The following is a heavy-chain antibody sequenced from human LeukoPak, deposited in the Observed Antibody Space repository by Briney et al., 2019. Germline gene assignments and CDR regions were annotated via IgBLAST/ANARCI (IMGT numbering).Heavy chain of an antibody. J-gene: IGHJ4*02. V-gene: IGHV3-33*01. CDR2: IWYDGSKE. CDR3: VRDPAPYYYGSGTFDS. Sequence: GGSLRLSCTASGFTFSSFAMHWVRQSPGKGLEWVALIWYDGSKEDYADSVKGRFTISRDNSKSTLFLQMTVLRDEDTALYYCVRDPAPYYYGSGTFDSWGQGTQVTVSS. CDR1: GFTFSSFA. D-gene: IGHD3-10*01.